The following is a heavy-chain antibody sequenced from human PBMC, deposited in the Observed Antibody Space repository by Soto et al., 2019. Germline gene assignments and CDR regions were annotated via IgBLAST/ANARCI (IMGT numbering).Heavy chain of an antibody. CDR2: INVYNGNT. V-gene: IGHV1-18*01. CDR1: GYTFTNYG. J-gene: IGHJ5*02. Sequence: QVQLVQSGGEVKKPGASVKVSCKASGYTFTNYGISWVRQAPGQGLEWMGWINVYNGNTKYAQKVQGRVTMTTDTSTSTAYRELRRLRSDDTAVYYCARGVGSGSDYNQYNWFDPWGQGTLVTVSS. CDR3: ARGVGSGSDYNQYNWFDP. D-gene: IGHD3-10*01.